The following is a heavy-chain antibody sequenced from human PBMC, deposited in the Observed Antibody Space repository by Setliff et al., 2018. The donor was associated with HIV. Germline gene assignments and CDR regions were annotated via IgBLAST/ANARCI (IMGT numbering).Heavy chain of an antibody. CDR1: GGSISSSSYY. CDR3: ARPHSTLYYYVAFDI. J-gene: IGHJ3*02. D-gene: IGHD3-22*01. Sequence: SETLSLPCTLSGGSISSSSYYWGWIRQPPGKGLEWIGSIYSSGSTYYNPSLKSRVTITVDTSKNQFSLKLSSVTAADTAVYYCARPHSTLYYYVAFDIWGQGTMVTVS. V-gene: IGHV4-39*01. CDR2: IYSSGST.